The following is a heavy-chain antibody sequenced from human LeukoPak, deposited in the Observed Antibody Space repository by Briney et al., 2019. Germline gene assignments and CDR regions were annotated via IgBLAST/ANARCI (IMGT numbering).Heavy chain of an antibody. CDR3: ARVGEGRYYQYYYMDV. CDR1: GFTLSSYA. J-gene: IGHJ6*03. CDR2: ISKDGGNT. Sequence: GGSLRLSCAASGFTLSSYAMHWVRQAPGKGLEYVSAISKDGGNTYYANSVKGRFSISRGNSKNTLYLQMGSLRTEDMAVYYCARVGEGRYYQYYYMDVWGKGTTVTVSS. D-gene: IGHD1-26*01. V-gene: IGHV3-64*01.